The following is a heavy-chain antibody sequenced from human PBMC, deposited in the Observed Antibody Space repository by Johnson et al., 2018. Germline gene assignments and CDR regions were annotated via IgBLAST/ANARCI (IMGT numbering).Heavy chain of an antibody. D-gene: IGHD3-22*01. J-gene: IGHJ3*02. CDR1: GFTFSSYS. Sequence: VQLVQSGGGLVKPGGSLRLSCAASGFTFSSYSMNWVRQAPGKGLEWVSSIDSSSSYILYADSVKGRFTISRDNAQPSVYLPMDSLRAEDTAVYFCARSIVVSRGAFDIWGQGTVVTVSS. V-gene: IGHV3-21*01. CDR3: ARSIVVSRGAFDI. CDR2: IDSSSSYI.